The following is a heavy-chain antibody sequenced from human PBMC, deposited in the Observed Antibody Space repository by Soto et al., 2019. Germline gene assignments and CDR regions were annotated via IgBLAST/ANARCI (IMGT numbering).Heavy chain of an antibody. CDR3: ATGPYDILTGYYPAPIDY. CDR1: GGSISSSSYY. J-gene: IGHJ4*02. CDR2: IYYSGST. V-gene: IGHV4-39*01. Sequence: SETLSLTCTVSGGSISSSSYYWGWIRQPPGKGLEWIGSIYYSGSTYYNPSLKSRVTISVDTSKNQFSLKLSSVTAADTAVYYCATGPYDILTGYYPAPIDYWGQGTLVTVSS. D-gene: IGHD3-9*01.